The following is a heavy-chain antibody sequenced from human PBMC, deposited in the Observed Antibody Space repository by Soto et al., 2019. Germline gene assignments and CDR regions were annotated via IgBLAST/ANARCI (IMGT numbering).Heavy chain of an antibody. Sequence: ASVKVSCKASAGTFSSYSISWVRQAPGQGLEWMGWISAYNGNTNYAQKLQGRVTMTTDTSTSTAYMELRSLRSDDTAVYYCARESSSSCHDYWGQGTLVTVSS. D-gene: IGHD6-13*01. CDR3: ARESSSSCHDY. CDR1: AGTFSSYS. V-gene: IGHV1-18*01. CDR2: ISAYNGNT. J-gene: IGHJ4*02.